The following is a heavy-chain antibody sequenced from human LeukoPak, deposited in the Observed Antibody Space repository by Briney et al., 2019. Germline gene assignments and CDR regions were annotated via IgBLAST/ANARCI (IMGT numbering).Heavy chain of an antibody. J-gene: IGHJ4*02. D-gene: IGHD4-17*01. CDR1: GYTFTGYY. CDR3: ARERDGDYARGLDY. CDR2: INPNTGGT. V-gene: IGHV1-2*06. Sequence: ASVKVSCKASGYTFTGYYMHWVRQAPGQGLEWMGRINPNTGGTNYVQKLQGGVTVTRDTSISTAYMEPSSLRSDDTAVYYCARERDGDYARGLDYWGQGTLVTVSS.